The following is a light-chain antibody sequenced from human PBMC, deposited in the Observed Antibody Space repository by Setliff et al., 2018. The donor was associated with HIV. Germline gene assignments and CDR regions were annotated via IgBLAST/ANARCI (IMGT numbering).Light chain of an antibody. J-gene: IGLJ1*01. CDR1: NSNIGSNT. CDR2: IND. CDR3: STWDDSLNAKV. Sequence: QSALAQPPSVSGTPGQRVTISCSGSNSNIGSNTVNWYQQLPGTASKLLIYINDLRPSGVPGRFSGSKSGTSASLAISGLLSDDEADYYCSTWDDSLNAKVFGTGTKVTVL. V-gene: IGLV1-44*01.